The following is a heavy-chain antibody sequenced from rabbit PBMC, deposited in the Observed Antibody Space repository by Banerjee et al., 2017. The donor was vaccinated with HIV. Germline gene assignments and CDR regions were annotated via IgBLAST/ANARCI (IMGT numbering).Heavy chain of an antibody. CDR2: ISTGDGIT. Sequence: QEQLEESGGDLVKPEGSLTLTCTASGFSFSNKYVMCWVRPAPGKGLEWIGYISTGDGITYYASWVNGRFTISSDNAQNTVDLQMNSLTAADTATYFCARGGDPYIWDYFNLWGQGTLVTVS. D-gene: IGHD1-1*01. CDR1: GFSFSNKYV. V-gene: IGHV1S47*01. CDR3: ARGGDPYIWDYFNL. J-gene: IGHJ4*01.